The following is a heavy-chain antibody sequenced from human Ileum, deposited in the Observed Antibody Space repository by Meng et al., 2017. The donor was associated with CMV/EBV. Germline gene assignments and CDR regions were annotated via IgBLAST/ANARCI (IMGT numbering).Heavy chain of an antibody. Sequence: NASGCTISGYYMHWGRQGHGQGMEWMGWINTNNGGRNYAQKFQSRVTTTRDKTISTEYMEMSRLRTDETAVYYYARAGREGEGLFDSWGQGTLVTVSS. D-gene: IGHD3-3*01. CDR2: INTNNGGR. CDR1: GCTISGYY. J-gene: IGHJ5*01. CDR3: ARAGREGEGLFDS. V-gene: IGHV1-2*02.